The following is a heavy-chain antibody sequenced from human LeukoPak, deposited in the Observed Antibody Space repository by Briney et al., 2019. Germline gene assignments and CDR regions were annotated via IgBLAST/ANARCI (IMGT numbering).Heavy chain of an antibody. V-gene: IGHV3-7*03. J-gene: IGHJ4*02. CDR1: GFTFSSYW. CDR2: IKQDGSEK. CDR3: TADWPGDSYPIDY. D-gene: IGHD2-21*02. Sequence: GGSLRLSCAASGFTFSSYWMSWVRQAPGKGLEWVANIKQDGSEKYYVDSVKGRFTISRDNAKNSLYLQMNSLRAEDTAVYFCTADWPGDSYPIDYWGQGILVTVSS.